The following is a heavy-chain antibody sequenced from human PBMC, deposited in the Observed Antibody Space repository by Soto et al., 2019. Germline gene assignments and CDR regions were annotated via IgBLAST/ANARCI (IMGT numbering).Heavy chain of an antibody. D-gene: IGHD6-19*01. CDR3: ARVLTYSSGWAFDY. CDR1: GYIFSGYG. CDR2: ISAYNGNK. Sequence: QVQLVQSGAEVKKPGASVKVSCKASGYIFSGYGINWVRQVPGQGLEWMGWISAYNGNKNYAQKFQGRVTMTRDTSISTAYMELSRLRSDDTAVYYCARVLTYSSGWAFDYWGQGTLVTVSS. J-gene: IGHJ4*02. V-gene: IGHV1-18*01.